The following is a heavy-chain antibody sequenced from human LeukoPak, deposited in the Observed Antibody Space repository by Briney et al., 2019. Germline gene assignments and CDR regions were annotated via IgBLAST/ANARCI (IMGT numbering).Heavy chain of an antibody. CDR1: GFTFSSYA. V-gene: IGHV3-23*01. D-gene: IGHD3-22*01. Sequence: PTGGSLRLSCAASGFTFSSYAMSWVRQAPGKGLEWVSAISGSGGSTYYADSVKGRFTISRDNSKNTLYLQTNSLRAEDTAVYYCAKDQDYYYDSSGLLDYWGQGTLVTVSS. J-gene: IGHJ4*02. CDR2: ISGSGGST. CDR3: AKDQDYYYDSSGLLDY.